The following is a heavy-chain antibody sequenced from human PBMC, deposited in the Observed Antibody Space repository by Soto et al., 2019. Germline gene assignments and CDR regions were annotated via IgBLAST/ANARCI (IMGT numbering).Heavy chain of an antibody. V-gene: IGHV4-39*01. D-gene: IGHD3-16*01. J-gene: IGHJ3*02. CDR3: ASGGLYDYGPGNAFDI. CDR2: IYYSGST. CDR1: GGSISSSSYY. Sequence: QLQLQESGPGLVKPSETLSLTCTVSGGSISSSSYYWGWIRQPPGKGLEWIGSIYYSGSTYYNPSLKSRVTISVDTSKNQFSLKLSSVTAADTAVYYCASGGLYDYGPGNAFDIWGQGTMVTVSS.